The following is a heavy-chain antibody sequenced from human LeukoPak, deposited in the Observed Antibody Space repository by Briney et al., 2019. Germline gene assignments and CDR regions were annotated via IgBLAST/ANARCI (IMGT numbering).Heavy chain of an antibody. V-gene: IGHV1-2*02. Sequence: GASVKASCKASGYTFTGYYMNWVRQPPGQGLGWMGWINPNRGGTNYAQKFQGRVTMTRDTSISTAYMELSRLRSDDTAVYYCAREVGIAVAATDYWGQGTLVTVSS. J-gene: IGHJ4*02. CDR1: GYTFTGYY. CDR2: INPNRGGT. CDR3: AREVGIAVAATDY. D-gene: IGHD6-19*01.